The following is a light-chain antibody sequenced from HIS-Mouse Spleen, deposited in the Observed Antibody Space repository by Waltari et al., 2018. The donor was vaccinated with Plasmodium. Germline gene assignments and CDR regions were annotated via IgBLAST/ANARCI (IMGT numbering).Light chain of an antibody. CDR1: QSVSSN. CDR3: QQYNNWSFT. J-gene: IGKJ3*01. V-gene: IGKV3-15*01. CDR2: GAS. Sequence: EIVMPQSPATLSVSPGERATLSGRASQSVSSNLAWYQQKPGQAPRLLSYGASTRATGNPARFSGSGSGTEFTLTISSLQSEDFSVYYCQQYNNWSFTFGPGTKVDIK.